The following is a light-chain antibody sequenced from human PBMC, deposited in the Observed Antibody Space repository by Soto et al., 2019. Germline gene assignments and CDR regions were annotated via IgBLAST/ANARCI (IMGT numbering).Light chain of an antibody. V-gene: IGKV3-20*01. CDR3: QQYSTSPPMYT. CDR2: GVF. Sequence: ETVLTQSPGTLSLSPGERSTLSCRASQSFSGNYLAWYQQKPGQAPRLLFYGVFSRATGIPDRFSGSGSGTDVNLSISRREPEDFAVYYCQQYSTSPPMYTFGQGTKLEIK. J-gene: IGKJ2*01. CDR1: QSFSGNY.